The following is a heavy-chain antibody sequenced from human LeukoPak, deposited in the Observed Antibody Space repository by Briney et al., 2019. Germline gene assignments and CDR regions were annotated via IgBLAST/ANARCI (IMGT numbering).Heavy chain of an antibody. CDR3: ARSGPYYSPNMGV. J-gene: IGHJ6*03. CDR2: IYHSGST. V-gene: IGHV4-38-2*02. D-gene: IGHD3-10*01. Sequence: SETLSLTCTVSGYSITRGYYWGWIRQPPGKGLEWIGSIYHSGSTYYNPSLKSRVVISVDTSKNQFSLKLNSVIAADTAVYYCARSGPYYSPNMGVWGKGTTVTVSS. CDR1: GYSITRGYY.